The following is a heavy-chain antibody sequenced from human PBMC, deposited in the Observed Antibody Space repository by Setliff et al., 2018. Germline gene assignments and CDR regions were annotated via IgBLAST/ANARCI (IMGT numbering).Heavy chain of an antibody. J-gene: IGHJ6*03. Sequence: PSETLSLTCTVSGGSISSSSYYWGWIRQPPGKGLEWIGSIYYSGSTYYNPSLKSRVTISVDTSKNQFSLKLSSVTAADTAVYYCARQVSHYDFWSGYYGYYYYYMDVWGIGTTVTVSS. V-gene: IGHV4-39*07. CDR3: ARQVSHYDFWSGYYGYYYYYMDV. D-gene: IGHD3-3*01. CDR2: IYYSGST. CDR1: GGSISSSSYY.